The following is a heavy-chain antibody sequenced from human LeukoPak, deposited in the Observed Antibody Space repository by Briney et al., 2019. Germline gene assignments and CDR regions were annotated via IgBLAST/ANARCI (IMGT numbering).Heavy chain of an antibody. Sequence: GGSLRLSCAASGFTLSGSTMHWVRQASGKGLEWVGRNRNKANNDATDYAPSVKGRVTISRNDSQNTAYLQMNSLKTDDTAVYYCTRLSASQMTDYWGQGTLVTVSS. D-gene: IGHD4/OR15-4a*01. J-gene: IGHJ4*02. V-gene: IGHV3-73*01. CDR3: TRLSASQMTDY. CDR1: GFTLSGST. CDR2: NRNKANNDAT.